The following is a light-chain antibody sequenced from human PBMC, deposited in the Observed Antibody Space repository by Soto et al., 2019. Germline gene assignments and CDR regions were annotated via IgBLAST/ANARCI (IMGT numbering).Light chain of an antibody. CDR2: DVS. J-gene: IGLJ2*01. CDR1: SSDVGGYNY. V-gene: IGLV2-14*01. Sequence: QSALTQPASVSGSPGQSITNSCTGTSSDVGGYNYVSWYQQHPGKAPKLMIYDVSNRPSGVSNRFSGSKSGNTASLTISGLQAEDEADYYCSSYTSSSILVFGGGTKVTVL. CDR3: SSYTSSSILV.